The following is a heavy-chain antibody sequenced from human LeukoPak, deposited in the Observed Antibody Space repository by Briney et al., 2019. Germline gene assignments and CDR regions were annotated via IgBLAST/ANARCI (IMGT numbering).Heavy chain of an antibody. D-gene: IGHD4-23*01. V-gene: IGHV4-31*03. CDR3: ARDRDYGGNHRWAFDI. CDR1: GGSISSGGYY. CDR2: IYYSGST. Sequence: SETLSLTCTVSGGSISSGGYYWSWVRQHPGKGLEWIGYIYYSGSTYYNPSLKSRVTISVDTSKNQFSLKLSSVTAADTVVYYCARDRDYGGNHRWAFDIWGQGTMVTVSS. J-gene: IGHJ3*02.